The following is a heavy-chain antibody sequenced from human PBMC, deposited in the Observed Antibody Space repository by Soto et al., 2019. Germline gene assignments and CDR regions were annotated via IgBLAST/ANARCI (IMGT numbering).Heavy chain of an antibody. CDR2: INHSGST. D-gene: IGHD3-22*01. CDR1: GGSFSGYY. V-gene: IGHV4-34*01. Sequence: SETLYLTCAVYGGSFSGYYGSWIRQPPGKGLEWMGEINHSGSTNYNPSLKSRVTISVDTSKNQLSLKLSSVTAAATAVYYCARGRSVRVVVIPDSYYYYGMDAWGQGTTGTVS. J-gene: IGHJ6*02. CDR3: ARGRSVRVVVIPDSYYYYGMDA.